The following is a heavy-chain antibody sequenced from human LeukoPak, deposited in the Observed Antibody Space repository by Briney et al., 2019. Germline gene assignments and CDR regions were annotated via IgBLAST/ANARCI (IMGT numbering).Heavy chain of an antibody. J-gene: IGHJ4*02. V-gene: IGHV4-61*02. CDR1: CGSISSGSYY. Sequence: SQTLSLTCTVSCGSISSGSYYWSWIRQPAGKGLEWIGRIYTSGSTNYNPSLKSRVTISVDTSKNQFSLKLSSVNAADTAVYYCAREYYYDSSGSPGVDYWGQGTLVTVSS. D-gene: IGHD3-22*01. CDR3: AREYYYDSSGSPGVDY. CDR2: IYTSGST.